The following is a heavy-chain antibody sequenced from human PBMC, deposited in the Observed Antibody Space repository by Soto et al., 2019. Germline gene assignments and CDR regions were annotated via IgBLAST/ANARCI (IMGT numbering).Heavy chain of an antibody. J-gene: IGHJ6*02. V-gene: IGHV3-21*01. CDR1: GSTFSSYS. Sequence: GGSLRLSCAASGSTFSSYSMNWVRQAPGKGLEWVSSISSSSSYIYYADSVKGRFTISRDNAKNSLYLQMNSLRAEDTAVYYCARDSATDYYYYGMDVWGQGTTVTVSS. CDR2: ISSSSSYI. CDR3: ARDSATDYYYYGMDV. D-gene: IGHD5-12*01.